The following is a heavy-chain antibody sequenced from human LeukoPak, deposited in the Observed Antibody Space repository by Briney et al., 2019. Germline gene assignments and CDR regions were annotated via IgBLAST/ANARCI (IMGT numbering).Heavy chain of an antibody. CDR1: RYTFTSYG. V-gene: IGHV1-18*01. D-gene: IGHD5-18*01. J-gene: IGHJ4*02. CDR2: ISGYKGAT. Sequence: APLKASSKASRYTFTSYGISWVRQSPRQRREGMGWISGYKGATNYAQKLQGRVTMTTDTSTSTAYMELRGRTSDDTAVYYCARDRGYSYGYDYWGQGTLVTVSS. CDR3: ARDRGYSYGYDY.